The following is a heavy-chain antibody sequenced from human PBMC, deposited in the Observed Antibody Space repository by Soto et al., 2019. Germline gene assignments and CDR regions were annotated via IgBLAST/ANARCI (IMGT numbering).Heavy chain of an antibody. CDR2: LIVILGTT. J-gene: IGHJ4*02. CDR3: ASGYYDSSGYSIDY. Sequence: QVQLVHSWAEVRKPGSSVKVSCQSFGGSCSSYAFSWVRQATGQGLEWMGGLIVILGTTNYAQKFKGRVTFTADESTSTAYMEVSSLEYEDTAIYYCASGYYDSSGYSIDYWGQGTQVTVSS. D-gene: IGHD3-22*01. CDR1: GGSCSSYA. V-gene: IGHV1-69*01.